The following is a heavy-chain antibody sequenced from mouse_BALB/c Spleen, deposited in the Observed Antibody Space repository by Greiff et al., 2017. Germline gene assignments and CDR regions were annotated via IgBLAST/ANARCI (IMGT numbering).Heavy chain of an antibody. J-gene: IGHJ2*01. CDR3: ARLGYYGLDY. D-gene: IGHD1-2*01. V-gene: IGHV1S137*01. Sequence: QLQQSGAELVRPGVSVKISCKGSGYTFTDYAMHWVKQSHAKSLEWIGVISTYYGDASYNQKFKGKATMTVDKSSSTAYMELARLTSEDSAIYYCARLGYYGLDYWGQGTTLTVSS. CDR1: GYTFTDYA. CDR2: ISTYYGDA.